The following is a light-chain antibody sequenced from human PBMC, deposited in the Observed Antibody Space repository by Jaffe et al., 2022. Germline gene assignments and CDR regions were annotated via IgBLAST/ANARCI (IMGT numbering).Light chain of an antibody. Sequence: QSVLAQPPSASGAPGQRVVISCFGGNSNLGSNFAYWFQQFPGATPKLIIFRNSERASGVPDRFSGSKSGTSASLAISGLRSEDEAHYYCAAWDNSLSGFVVFGGGTKLTVL. CDR2: RNS. J-gene: IGLJ2*01. CDR3: AAWDNSLSGFVV. V-gene: IGLV1-47*01. CDR1: NSNLGSNF.